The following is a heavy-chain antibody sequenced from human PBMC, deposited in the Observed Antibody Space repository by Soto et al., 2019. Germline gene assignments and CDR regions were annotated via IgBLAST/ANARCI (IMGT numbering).Heavy chain of an antibody. Sequence: EVQLLESGGGLVQPGESLRLSCAASGFTFSSYAMGWVRQAPGKGLEWVSGISRLGGNTYYADSGEGRFTVSRDNYKNKLFLKMKSLRREDTAVYYCARDPDRDGHNADALHIWGKGTMVTVSS. CDR3: ARDPDRDGHNADALHI. D-gene: IGHD1-1*01. V-gene: IGHV3-23*01. CDR1: GFTFSSYA. J-gene: IGHJ3*02. CDR2: ISRLGGNT.